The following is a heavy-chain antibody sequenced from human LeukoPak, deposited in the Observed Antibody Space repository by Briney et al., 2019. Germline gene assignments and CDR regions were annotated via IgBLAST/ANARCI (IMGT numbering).Heavy chain of an antibody. V-gene: IGHV3-53*01. CDR1: GFTVSSNY. Sequence: GGSLRLSCAASGFTVSSNYMSWVRQAPGKGLEWVSVIYSGGSTYYADSVKGRFTISRDNSKNTLYLQMNSLRAEDTAVYYCARVESMTGTPPFDYWGQGTLVTVSS. J-gene: IGHJ4*02. D-gene: IGHD1-1*01. CDR2: IYSGGST. CDR3: ARVESMTGTPPFDY.